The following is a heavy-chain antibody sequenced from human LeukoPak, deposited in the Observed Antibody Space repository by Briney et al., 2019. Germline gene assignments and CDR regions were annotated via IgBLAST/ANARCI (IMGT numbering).Heavy chain of an antibody. Sequence: GESLKISCKGSGYSFTSCWIGWVRQMPGKGLEWMGIIHPPDSDTRYSPSFQGQVTISADKSISTAYLQWNSLKASDTAIYYCARWGGYCTGGSCYPLYYFDSWGQGTLVTVSS. CDR3: ARWGGYCTGGSCYPLYYFDS. CDR2: IHPPDSDT. J-gene: IGHJ4*02. D-gene: IGHD2-15*01. CDR1: GYSFTSCW. V-gene: IGHV5-51*01.